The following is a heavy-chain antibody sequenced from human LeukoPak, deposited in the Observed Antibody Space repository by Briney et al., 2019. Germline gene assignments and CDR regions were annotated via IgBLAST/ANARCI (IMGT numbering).Heavy chain of an antibody. CDR2: LTNSGGTT. Sequence: GGSLRLSCAASGFTFSSYAMSWVRQAPGKGLEWVSTLTNSGGTTYYADSVKGRFTISRDNSKNALYLQMNSLRDEDTAIYYCANRRNYASDYWGQGTLVTVSS. V-gene: IGHV3-23*01. CDR1: GFTFSSYA. CDR3: ANRRNYASDY. J-gene: IGHJ4*02. D-gene: IGHD1-14*01.